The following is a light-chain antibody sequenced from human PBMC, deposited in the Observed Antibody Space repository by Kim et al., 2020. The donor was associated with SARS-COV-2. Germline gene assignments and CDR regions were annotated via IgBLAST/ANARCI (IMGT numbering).Light chain of an antibody. J-gene: IGLJ3*02. CDR2: HDS. V-gene: IGLV3-1*01. CDR3: QAWGSSTRV. CDR1: KLGHIY. Sequence: SVSPGQTAASTRSGDKLGHIYACWYQQTAGQSPVLVLYHDSKRPSGMPGRFSGSNSGNTATVTISGTQAMDEGVYYCQAWGSSTRVFGGGTQLTVL.